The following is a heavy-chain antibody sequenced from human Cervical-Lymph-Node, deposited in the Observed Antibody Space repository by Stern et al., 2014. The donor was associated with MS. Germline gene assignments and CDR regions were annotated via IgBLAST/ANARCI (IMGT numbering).Heavy chain of an antibody. CDR1: GFSLSTSGVG. CDR2: TYRDDDD. V-gene: IGHV2-5*02. CDR3: AHTTVTFDEAYGLDV. J-gene: IGHJ6*02. Sequence: QITLKESGPTLVKPTQTLTLTCTFSGFSLSTSGVGVGWIRQPPGKALKGLVGTYRDDDDTYRPSPKSRPTTTKDTSKNQVVLTMANMDPVDTATYYCAHTTVTFDEAYGLDVWGQGTTVTVSS. D-gene: IGHD4-17*01.